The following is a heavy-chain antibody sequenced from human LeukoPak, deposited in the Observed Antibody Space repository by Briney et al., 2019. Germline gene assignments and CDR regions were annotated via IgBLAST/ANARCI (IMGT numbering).Heavy chain of an antibody. CDR3: ARGQGVYGDYYSRGMDV. D-gene: IGHD4-17*01. CDR2: MHPNSGNT. Sequence: ASVKVSCKASGYTFTSYDINWVRQATGQGLEWMGWMHPNSGNTGYAQKFQGRVTMTRNTSISTAYMELSSLRSEDTAVYYCARGQGVYGDYYSRGMDVWGQGTTVTVSS. CDR1: GYTFTSYD. V-gene: IGHV1-8*01. J-gene: IGHJ6*02.